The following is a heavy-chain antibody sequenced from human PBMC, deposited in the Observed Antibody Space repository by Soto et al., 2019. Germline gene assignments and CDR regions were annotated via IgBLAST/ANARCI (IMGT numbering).Heavy chain of an antibody. D-gene: IGHD3-10*01. J-gene: IGHJ4*02. CDR2: ISGSGGST. Sequence: GRSLRLSCAASGFTFSSYAMSWVRQAPGKGLEWVSAISGSGGSTYYADSVKGRFTISRDNSKNTLYLQMNSLRAEDTAVYYCAKDLGLLWFGEFFDYWGQGTLVTVSS. CDR1: GFTFSSYA. CDR3: AKDLGLLWFGEFFDY. V-gene: IGHV3-23*01.